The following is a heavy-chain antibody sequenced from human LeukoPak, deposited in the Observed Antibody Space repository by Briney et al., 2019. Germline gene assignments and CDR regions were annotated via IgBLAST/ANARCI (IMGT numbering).Heavy chain of an antibody. V-gene: IGHV1-8*01. CDR2: MNPNSGNT. D-gene: IGHD3-10*01. CDR1: GYTFTSYD. J-gene: IGHJ6*02. CDR3: ARAQGNYYGSGSYYKPPLGYYYYYGMDV. Sequence: ASVKVSCKASGYTFTSYDINWVRQATGQGLEWMGWMNPNSGNTGYAQKFQGRVTMTRNTSISTAYMELSSLRSEDTAVYYCARAQGNYYGSGSYYKPPLGYYYYYGMDVWGQGTTVTVSS.